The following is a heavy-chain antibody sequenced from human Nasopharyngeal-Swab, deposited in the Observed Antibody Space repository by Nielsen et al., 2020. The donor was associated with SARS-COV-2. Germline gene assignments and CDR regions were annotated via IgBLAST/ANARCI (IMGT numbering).Heavy chain of an antibody. D-gene: IGHD5-18*01. CDR2: ISIYNGDT. CDR3: ARDVEEWLVVPSLSFDH. V-gene: IGHV1-18*01. J-gene: IGHJ4*02. Sequence: WVRQAPGQGLEWMGWISIYNGDTNYAEKFQGRVSMTTDTSTTTAFMELTSLRSDGTAVYYCARDVEEWLVVPSLSFDHWGQGTLVTVSS.